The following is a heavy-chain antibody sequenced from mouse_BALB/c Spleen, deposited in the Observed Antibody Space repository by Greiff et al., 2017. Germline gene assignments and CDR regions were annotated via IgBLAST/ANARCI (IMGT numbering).Heavy chain of an antibody. CDR2: ISSGGGNT. CDR1: GFTFSNYT. D-gene: IGHD1-1*02. Sequence: EVKLVESGGGLVKPGGSLKLSCAASGFTFSNYTMSWVRQTPEKRLEWVATISSGGGNTYYPDSVKGRFTISRDNAKNNLYLQMSSLRSEDTALYYCARLEVGAMDYWGQGTSVTVSS. V-gene: IGHV5-9*03. CDR3: ARLEVGAMDY. J-gene: IGHJ4*01.